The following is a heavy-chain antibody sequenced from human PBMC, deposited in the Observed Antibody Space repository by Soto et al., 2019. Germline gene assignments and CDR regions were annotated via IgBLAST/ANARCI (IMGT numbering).Heavy chain of an antibody. J-gene: IGHJ6*02. CDR3: ARVPVGATHYYYYGMDV. Sequence: QVQLVQSGAEVKKPGASVKVSCKASGYTFTSYGISWVRQAPGQGLEWMGWISAYNGNTNYAQKLQGRVTMTTDTSTRTAYMEMRRPRSDDTAVYYCARVPVGATHYYYYGMDVWGQGTTVTVSS. V-gene: IGHV1-18*01. CDR1: GYTFTSYG. D-gene: IGHD1-26*01. CDR2: ISAYNGNT.